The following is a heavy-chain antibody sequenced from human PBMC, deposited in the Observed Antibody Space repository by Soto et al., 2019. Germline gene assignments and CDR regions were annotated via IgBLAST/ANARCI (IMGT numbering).Heavy chain of an antibody. D-gene: IGHD2-15*01. CDR1: GFTFSSHA. CDR3: AKRQVAANIGAFDV. CDR2: IRRSGDRT. J-gene: IGHJ3*01. V-gene: IGHV3-23*01. Sequence: EEQLLESGGGFVQPGGSLRLSCAASGFTFSSHAMSWVRQAPGKGLQWVSAIRRSGDRTYYADSVKGRFTISRDNSKNTLYLQMNSLRAEDTAVYYFAKRQVAANIGAFDVWGQGTLVTVSS.